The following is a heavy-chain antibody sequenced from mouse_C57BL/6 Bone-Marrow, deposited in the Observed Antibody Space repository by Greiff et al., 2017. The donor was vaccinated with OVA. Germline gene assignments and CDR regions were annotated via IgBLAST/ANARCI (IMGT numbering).Heavy chain of an antibody. V-gene: IGHV5-16*01. CDR1: GFTFSDYY. CDR3: AGFITTVVGDWYFDV. D-gene: IGHD1-1*01. Sequence: DVKLVESEGGLVQPGSSMKLSCTASGFTFSDYYMAWVRQVPEKGLEWVANINYDGSSTYYLDSLKSRFIISRDNAKNILYLQMSSLKSEDTATYYCAGFITTVVGDWYFDVWGTGTTVTVSS. CDR2: INYDGSST. J-gene: IGHJ1*03.